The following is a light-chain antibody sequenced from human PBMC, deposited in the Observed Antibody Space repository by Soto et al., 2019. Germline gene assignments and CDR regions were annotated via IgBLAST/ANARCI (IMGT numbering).Light chain of an antibody. Sequence: QSVLTQPASVSGSPGQSITISRTGTSSDVGDNNYVSWYQQHPGKAPKLMIYDVTHRPSGISNRFSGSKSGNTASLTISGLQAEDEADYYCSSYTSSSTLYVFGTGTKLTVL. CDR3: SSYTSSSTLYV. J-gene: IGLJ1*01. CDR1: SSDVGDNNY. V-gene: IGLV2-14*01. CDR2: DVT.